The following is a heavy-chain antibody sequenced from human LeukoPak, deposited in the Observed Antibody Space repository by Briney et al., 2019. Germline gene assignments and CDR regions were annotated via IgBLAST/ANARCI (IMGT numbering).Heavy chain of an antibody. V-gene: IGHV5-51*01. CDR3: ARHGGSPGSYGPLKDYYYYYMDV. CDR1: GYSFTSYW. CDR2: IYPGDSDT. J-gene: IGHJ6*03. D-gene: IGHD2-15*01. Sequence: GESLKISCKGSGYSFTSYWIGWVRQMPGKGLEWMGIIYPGDSDTRYSPSFQGQVTISADKSISTAYLQWSSLKASDTAMYYCARHGGSPGSYGPLKDYYYYYMDVWGKGTTVTVSS.